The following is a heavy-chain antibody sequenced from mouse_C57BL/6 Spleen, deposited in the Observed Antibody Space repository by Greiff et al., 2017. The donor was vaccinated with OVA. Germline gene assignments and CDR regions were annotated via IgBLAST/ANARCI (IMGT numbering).Heavy chain of an antibody. V-gene: IGHV1-22*01. CDR2: INPNNGGT. CDR1: GYTFTDYN. J-gene: IGHJ1*03. CDR3: ARGVTTVVAHWYFDV. D-gene: IGHD1-1*01. Sequence: VHVKQSGPELVKPGASVKMSCKASGYTFTDYNMHWVKQSHGKSLEWIGYINPNNGGTSYNQKFKGKATLTVNKSSSTAYMELRSLTSEDSAVYYCARGVTTVVAHWYFDVWGTGTTVTVSS.